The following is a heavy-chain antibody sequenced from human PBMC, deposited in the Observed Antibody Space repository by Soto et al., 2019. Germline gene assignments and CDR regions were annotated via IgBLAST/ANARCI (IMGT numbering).Heavy chain of an antibody. J-gene: IGHJ5*02. D-gene: IGHD1-1*01. V-gene: IGHV1-18*01. CDR2: ISAYNGNT. CDR3: ARAPRGPNSNWFDP. Sequence: QVQLVQSGAEVRKPGASVKVSCKTSGYTFTSYGFNWVRQAPGQGLEWMGWISAYNGNTNYAQKLQGRVTMTTDTSTSTANMELRSLRSDDTAVYYCARAPRGPNSNWFDPWGQGTLVTVSS. CDR1: GYTFTSYG.